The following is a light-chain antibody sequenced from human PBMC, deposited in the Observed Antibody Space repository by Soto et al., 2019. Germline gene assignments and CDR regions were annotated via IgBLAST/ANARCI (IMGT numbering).Light chain of an antibody. CDR1: SSDVGSYNY. Sequence: QSVLTQPASVSGSPGQSITISRTGTSSDVGSYNYVSWYQQHPGKAPKLMIYEVSNRPSGVSNRFSDSKSGNTAFLTISGLQAEDEADYYCSSYTTNSNVVFGGGTKLTVL. V-gene: IGLV2-14*01. J-gene: IGLJ2*01. CDR2: EVS. CDR3: SSYTTNSNVV.